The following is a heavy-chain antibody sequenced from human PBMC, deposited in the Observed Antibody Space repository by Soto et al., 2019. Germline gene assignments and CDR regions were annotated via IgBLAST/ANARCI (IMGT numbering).Heavy chain of an antibody. D-gene: IGHD5-18*01. V-gene: IGHV1-58*02. J-gene: IGHJ6*02. CDR1: GFTFTSSA. CDR2: IVVGSGNT. CDR3: AAGYSYGFSSYYYGMDV. Sequence: QMQLVQSGPEVKKPGTSVKVSCKASGFTFTSSAMQWVRQARGQRLEWIGWIVVGSGNTNYAQKFQERVTITRDMSTSTAYMELSSLSSEDTAVYYCAAGYSYGFSSYYYGMDVWGQGTTVTVSS.